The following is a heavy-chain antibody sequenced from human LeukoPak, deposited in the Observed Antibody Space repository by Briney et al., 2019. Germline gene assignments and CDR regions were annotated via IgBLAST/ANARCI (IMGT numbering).Heavy chain of an antibody. D-gene: IGHD3-3*01. Sequence: SETLSLTCTVSGGSISSSGYYWGWIRQPPGKGLEWIGNIYYSGSTYYNPSLKSRVTISVDTSENQLSLKINSVTAADTAVYYCARHPGKMTIFGVVIYNWFDPWGQGTLVIVSS. CDR3: ARHPGKMTIFGVVIYNWFDP. V-gene: IGHV4-39*01. J-gene: IGHJ5*02. CDR2: IYYSGST. CDR1: GGSISSSGYY.